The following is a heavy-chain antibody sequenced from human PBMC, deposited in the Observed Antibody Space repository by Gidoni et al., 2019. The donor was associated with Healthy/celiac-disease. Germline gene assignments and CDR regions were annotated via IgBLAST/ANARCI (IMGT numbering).Heavy chain of an antibody. D-gene: IGHD2-15*01. CDR1: GFTFSRYA. CDR2: ISGSGGST. J-gene: IGHJ4*02. Sequence: EVQLLESGGGLVQPGGSLRLSCAASGFTFSRYAMSWVRQAPGKGLEWVSAISGSGGSTYYADSVKGRFTISRDNSKNTLYLQMNSLRAEDTAVYYCAKGEGDIVVVVAATPLDYWGQGTLVTVSS. V-gene: IGHV3-23*01. CDR3: AKGEGDIVVVVAATPLDY.